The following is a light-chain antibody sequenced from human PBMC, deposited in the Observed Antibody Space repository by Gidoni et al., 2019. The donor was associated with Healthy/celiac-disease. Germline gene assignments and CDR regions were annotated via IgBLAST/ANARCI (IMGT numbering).Light chain of an antibody. J-gene: IGLJ2*01. V-gene: IGLV2-14*03. CDR2: DVS. CDR3: SSYTSSSDVG. Sequence: QSAMTQHASVSGSPGPSITISCTGTSSDVGGYNYVSWYQQHPGKALKLMMYDVSNGPSGVSKRVSVSKSGNTASLTIPGLHAEDDADYYFSSYTSSSDVGFGGGTKLTVL. CDR1: SSDVGGYNY.